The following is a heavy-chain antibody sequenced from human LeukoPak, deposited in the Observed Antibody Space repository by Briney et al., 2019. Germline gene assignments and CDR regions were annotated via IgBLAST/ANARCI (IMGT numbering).Heavy chain of an antibody. CDR3: AKDSQSPNTPRYSSGWYPDY. J-gene: IGHJ4*02. Sequence: GGSLRLSCAASGFTFSSYWMSWVRQAPGKGLEWVANIKQDGSEKYYVDSVKGRFTISRDNSKNTLYLQMNSLRAEDTAVYYCAKDSQSPNTPRYSSGWYPDYWGQGTLVTVSS. CDR1: GFTFSSYW. D-gene: IGHD6-19*01. CDR2: IKQDGSEK. V-gene: IGHV3-7*03.